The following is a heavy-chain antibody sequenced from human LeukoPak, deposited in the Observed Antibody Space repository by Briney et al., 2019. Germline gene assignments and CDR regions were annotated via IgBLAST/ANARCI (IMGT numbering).Heavy chain of an antibody. D-gene: IGHD3-10*01. CDR1: GYTLTELS. CDR2: FDPEDGET. J-gene: IGHJ4*02. V-gene: IGHV1-24*01. Sequence: ASVEVSCKVSGYTLTELSMHWVRQAPGKGLEWMGGFDPEDGETIYAQKFQGRVTMTEDTSTDTAYMELSSLRSEDTAVYYCATARYYGSGSYTHYYFDYWGQGTLVTVSS. CDR3: ATARYYGSGSYTHYYFDY.